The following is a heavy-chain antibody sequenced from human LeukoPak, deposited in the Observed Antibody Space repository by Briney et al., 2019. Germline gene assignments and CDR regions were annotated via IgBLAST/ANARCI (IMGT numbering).Heavy chain of an antibody. Sequence: AGGSLGLSCAASGFTVSSNYMSWVRQAPGKGLEWVSVIYSGGSTYYADSVKGRFTISRDNSKNTLYLQMNSLRAEDTAVYYCAREPADRYCSGGSCYPWWFDPWGQGTLVTVSS. CDR3: AREPADRYCSGGSCYPWWFDP. V-gene: IGHV3-66*01. CDR1: GFTVSSNY. CDR2: IYSGGST. J-gene: IGHJ5*02. D-gene: IGHD2-15*01.